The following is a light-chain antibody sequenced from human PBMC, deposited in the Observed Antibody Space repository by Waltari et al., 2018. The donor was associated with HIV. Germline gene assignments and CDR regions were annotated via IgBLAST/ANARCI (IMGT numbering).Light chain of an antibody. CDR1: SSNIGAGYD. J-gene: IGLJ2*01. Sequence: QSVLTQPPSVSGAPGQRVTISCTGSSSNIGAGYDVHWYQQLPGTAPKLLIYGNSNRPSGVPNRFSGSKSSASASRAITGLQAEDEADYYCQSYDSSLSAYVVFGGGTKLTVL. CDR2: GNS. CDR3: QSYDSSLSAYVV. V-gene: IGLV1-40*01.